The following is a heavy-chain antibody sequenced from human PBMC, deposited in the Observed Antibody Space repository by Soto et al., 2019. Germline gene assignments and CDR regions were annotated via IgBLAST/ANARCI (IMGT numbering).Heavy chain of an antibody. Sequence: SSYKGPGCSDSSYWMGRDRQMPRKGLEWMGIIYPGDSDTRYSPSIQGQVTISTGKSISTAYLQWSSLKASDTAMYYCAREVYCSGGSCYSPNYYYYYGMDVWGQGTTVTVSS. V-gene: IGHV5-51*01. CDR3: AREVYCSGGSCYSPNYYYYYGMDV. J-gene: IGHJ6*02. D-gene: IGHD2-15*01. CDR2: IYPGDSDT. CDR1: GCSDSSYW.